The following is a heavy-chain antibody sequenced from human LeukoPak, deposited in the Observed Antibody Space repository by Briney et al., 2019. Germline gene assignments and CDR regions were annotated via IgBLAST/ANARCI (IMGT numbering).Heavy chain of an antibody. CDR2: INPNSGGT. V-gene: IGHV1-2*02. J-gene: IGHJ4*02. CDR3: GTLLSNGPFDC. CDR1: GYTFAGYY. Sequence: ASVKVSCKASGYTFAGYYMHWVRQAPGQGLEWMGWINPNSGGTNYAQKFQGRVTMTRDTSISTAYIELSGLRSDDTAVYYCGTLLSNGPFDCWGQGSLVTVSS.